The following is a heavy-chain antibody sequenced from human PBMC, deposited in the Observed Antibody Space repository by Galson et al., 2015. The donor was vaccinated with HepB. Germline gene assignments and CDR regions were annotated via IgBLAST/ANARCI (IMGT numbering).Heavy chain of an antibody. CDR3: ARYFEGATIIDY. D-gene: IGHD5-12*01. CDR2: IYWDDDK. CDR1: GFSLSTSGVG. Sequence: PALVKPTQTLTLTCTFSGFSLSTSGVGVGWNRQPPGKALEWLALIYWDDDKRYSPSLKSRLTITKDTSKNQVVLTMTNMDPVDTATYYCARYFEGATIIDYWGQGTLVTVAS. V-gene: IGHV2-5*02. J-gene: IGHJ4*02.